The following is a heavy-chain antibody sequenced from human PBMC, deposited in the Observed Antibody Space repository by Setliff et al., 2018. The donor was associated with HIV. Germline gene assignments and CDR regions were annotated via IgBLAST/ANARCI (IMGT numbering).Heavy chain of an antibody. CDR2: VYYSGST. CDR1: GGSISSSNYY. J-gene: IGHJ4*02. D-gene: IGHD6-13*01. CDR3: ARDGYSSSWYVISGSFDY. Sequence: SETLSLTCTVSGGSISSSNYYWGWIRQPPGKGLEWIGTVYYSGSTYYNPSLKSRVTISVDASENQFSLKLSSVTAADTAVYYCARDGYSSSWYVISGSFDYWGQGILVTVSS. V-gene: IGHV4-39*07.